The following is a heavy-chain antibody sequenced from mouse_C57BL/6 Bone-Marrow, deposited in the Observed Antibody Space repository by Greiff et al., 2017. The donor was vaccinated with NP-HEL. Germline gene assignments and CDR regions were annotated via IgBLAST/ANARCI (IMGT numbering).Heavy chain of an antibody. CDR1: GYTFTSYG. V-gene: IGHV1-81*01. J-gene: IGHJ4*01. D-gene: IGHD2-4*01. Sequence: QVQLQQSGAELARPGASVKLSCKASGYTFTSYGISWVKQRTGQGLGWIGEIYPRSGNTYYNEKFKGKATLTADKSSSTAYMELRSLTSEDSAVYFCARGGLYDYGDYAMDYWGQGTSVTVSS. CDR3: ARGGLYDYGDYAMDY. CDR2: IYPRSGNT.